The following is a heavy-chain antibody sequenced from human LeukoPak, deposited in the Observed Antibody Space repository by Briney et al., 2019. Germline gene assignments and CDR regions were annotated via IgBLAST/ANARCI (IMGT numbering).Heavy chain of an antibody. V-gene: IGHV3-21*01. Sequence: GGSLRLSCAASGFTFSSYSMNWVRQAPGKGLEWVSSISSSSSYIYYADSVKGRFTISRDNAKNPLYLQMNSLRAEDTAVYYCAGGDTSGYYYAGFEYWGQGTLVTVSS. D-gene: IGHD3-22*01. J-gene: IGHJ4*02. CDR2: ISSSSSYI. CDR3: AGGDTSGYYYAGFEY. CDR1: GFTFSSYS.